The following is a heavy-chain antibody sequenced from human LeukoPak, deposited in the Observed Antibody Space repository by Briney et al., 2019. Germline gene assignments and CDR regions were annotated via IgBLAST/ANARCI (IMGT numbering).Heavy chain of an antibody. D-gene: IGHD2-2*01. Sequence: GGSLRLSCAASGFTFSSYAMHWVRQAPGKGLEWVAVISYDGSNKYYADSVKGRFTISRDNSKNTLYLQMNSLRAEDTAVYYCARDLVVVVPAAKIQPSYFDYWGQGTLVTVSS. V-gene: IGHV3-30*04. J-gene: IGHJ4*02. CDR3: ARDLVVVVPAAKIQPSYFDY. CDR1: GFTFSSYA. CDR2: ISYDGSNK.